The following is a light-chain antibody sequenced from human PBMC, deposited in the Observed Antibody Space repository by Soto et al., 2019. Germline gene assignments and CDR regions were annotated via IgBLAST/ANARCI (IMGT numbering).Light chain of an antibody. CDR2: EVT. Sequence: QSVLTQPPSASGSPGQSVTISCTGTSSDVGGYNYVSWYQQHTGKAPKLMIYEVTKRPSGVPDRFSGSKSGNTASLTISGLQAEDEADYYCSSYGGTFYVLGTGTKLTVL. CDR1: SSDVGGYNY. CDR3: SSYGGTFYV. J-gene: IGLJ1*01. V-gene: IGLV2-8*01.